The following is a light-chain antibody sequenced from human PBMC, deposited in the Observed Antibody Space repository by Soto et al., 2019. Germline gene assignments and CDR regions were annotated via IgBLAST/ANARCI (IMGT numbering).Light chain of an antibody. CDR3: AAWDDSLNGYV. J-gene: IGLJ1*01. V-gene: IGLV1-44*01. Sequence: QSVLTEPPSASGTPGQRVTLSWSGSSSNIGSNTVNWYQQLPGTAPKLLISSNNQRPSGVPDRFSGSKSGTSASLAISGLQSEDETDYYCAAWDDSLNGYVFGTGTKVTVL. CDR2: SNN. CDR1: SSNIGSNT.